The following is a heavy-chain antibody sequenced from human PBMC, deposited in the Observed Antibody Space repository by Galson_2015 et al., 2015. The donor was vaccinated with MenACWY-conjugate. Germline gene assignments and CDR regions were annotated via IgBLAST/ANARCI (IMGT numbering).Heavy chain of an antibody. J-gene: IGHJ4*02. CDR1: GFSFSSYA. Sequence: SLRLSCAGSGFSFSSYAMNWVRQAPGKGLEWVSGLTGSGDTTYYADSVKGRFTISRDNSKSTLYLQMDSLRDEDTAVYYCAKGSRIVVVASDSPGAYWGQGTLVTVSS. CDR3: AKGSRIVVVASDSPGAY. CDR2: LTGSGDTT. V-gene: IGHV3-23*01. D-gene: IGHD3-22*01.